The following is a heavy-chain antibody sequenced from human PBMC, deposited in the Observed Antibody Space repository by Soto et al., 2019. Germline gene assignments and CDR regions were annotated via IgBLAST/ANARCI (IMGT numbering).Heavy chain of an antibody. V-gene: IGHV4-59*12. CDR3: ATQGSYPMGV. CDR1: GGSISSYY. J-gene: IGHJ6*02. CDR2: IHHSGAT. Sequence: SETLSLTCTVSGGSISSYYWSWIRQPPGKGLEWIGEIHHSGATNYNPSLKSRVTISVDKSKNQFSLKLNSVTAADTAMFYCATQGSYPMGVWGRATTVTVSS.